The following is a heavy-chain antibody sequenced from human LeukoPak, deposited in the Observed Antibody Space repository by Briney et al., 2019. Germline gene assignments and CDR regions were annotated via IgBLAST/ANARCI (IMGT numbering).Heavy chain of an antibody. J-gene: IGHJ4*02. CDR3: ASDRGYYDSTDY. D-gene: IGHD3-22*01. CDR1: GYTFTGYY. V-gene: IGHV1-2*06. CDR2: SNPNSGGT. Sequence: ASVKVSCKASGYTFTGYYMHWVRQAPGQGLEWVGRSNPNSGGTNNAQTLMGRVTMTRDTSISTAYMERSRLRSHDTAVYYCASDRGYYDSTDYWGQGTLVTVSS.